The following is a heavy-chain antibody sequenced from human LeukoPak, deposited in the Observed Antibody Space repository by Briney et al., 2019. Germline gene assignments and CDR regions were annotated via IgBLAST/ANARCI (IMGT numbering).Heavy chain of an antibody. CDR1: GFTFSSYE. CDR2: IKSKTDGGTT. V-gene: IGHV3-15*01. CDR3: TTAYYYDSSGSEFDY. J-gene: IGHJ4*02. D-gene: IGHD3-22*01. Sequence: PGGSLRLSCAASGFTFSSYEMNWVRQAPGKGVGWVGRIKSKTDGGTTDYAAPVKGRFTISRDDSKNTLYLQMNSLKTEDTAVYYCTTAYYYDSSGSEFDYWGQGTLVTVSS.